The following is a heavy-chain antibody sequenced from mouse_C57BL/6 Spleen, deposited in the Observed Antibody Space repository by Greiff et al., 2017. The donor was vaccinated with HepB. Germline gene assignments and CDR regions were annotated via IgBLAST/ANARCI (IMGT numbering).Heavy chain of an antibody. D-gene: IGHD4-1*01. Sequence: EVQLQQSGPELVKPGASVKISCKASGYTFTDYYMNWVKQSHGKSLEWIGDINPNNGGTSYNQKFKGKATLTVDKSSSTAYMELRSLTSEDSAVYYCARGNWDVGFDYWGQGTTLTVSS. CDR1: GYTFTDYY. V-gene: IGHV1-26*01. J-gene: IGHJ2*01. CDR2: INPNNGGT. CDR3: ARGNWDVGFDY.